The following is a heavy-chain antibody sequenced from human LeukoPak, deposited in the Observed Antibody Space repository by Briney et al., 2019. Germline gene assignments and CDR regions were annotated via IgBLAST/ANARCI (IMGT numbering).Heavy chain of an antibody. CDR1: GFTFSSYW. CDR3: AREGGAGGTIDY. Sequence: GGSLRLSCAASGFTFSSYWMTWVRQAPGKGLEWVANIKQDGTAKYYVDSVKGRFTISRDNAKNSLYLQMNSLRAEDTAVYYCAREGGAGGTIDYWGQGTLVTVSS. J-gene: IGHJ4*02. CDR2: IKQDGTAK. V-gene: IGHV3-7*05. D-gene: IGHD2-8*01.